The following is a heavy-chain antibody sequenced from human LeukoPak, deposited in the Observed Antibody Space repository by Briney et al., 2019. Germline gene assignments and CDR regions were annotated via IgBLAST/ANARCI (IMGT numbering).Heavy chain of an antibody. CDR2: INEDGSEK. V-gene: IGHV3-7*03. D-gene: IGHD1-26*01. CDR1: GFTFSTSW. CDR3: ARDSEWELPGGGYYYYYYYMDV. J-gene: IGHJ6*03. Sequence: GGSLRLSCAASGFTFSTSWMNWVRQAPGKGLEWVASINEDGSEKYYADSVKGRFTISRDNAKNSLYLQMNSLRAEDTALYYCARDSEWELPGGGYYYYYYYMDVWGKGTTVTVSS.